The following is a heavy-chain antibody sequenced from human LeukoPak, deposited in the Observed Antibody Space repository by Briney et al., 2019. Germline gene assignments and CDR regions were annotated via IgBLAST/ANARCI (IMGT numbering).Heavy chain of an antibody. Sequence: GESLKISCKGSGYSFTSYRIGWVRQMPGKGLEWMGIIYPGDSDTRYSPSFQGQVTISADKSISTAYLQWSSLKASDTAMYYCARGALGELSLVSEYFQHWGQGTLVTVSS. CDR1: GYSFTSYR. CDR2: IYPGDSDT. CDR3: ARGALGELSLVSEYFQH. D-gene: IGHD3-16*02. V-gene: IGHV5-51*01. J-gene: IGHJ1*01.